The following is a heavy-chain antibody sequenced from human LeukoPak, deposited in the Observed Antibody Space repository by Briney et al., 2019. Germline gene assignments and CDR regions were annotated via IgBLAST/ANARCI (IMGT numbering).Heavy chain of an antibody. CDR3: ARGRPVTTDY. CDR1: GFTFSSCW. J-gene: IGHJ4*02. D-gene: IGHD4-17*01. Sequence: GGSLRLSCATSGFTFSSCWMSWVRQAPGKGLEWVANIKQDGSEKYYVDSVKGRFTISRDNTKNSLYLQMNSLRAEDTAVYYCARGRPVTTDYWGQGTLVTVSS. V-gene: IGHV3-7*01. CDR2: IKQDGSEK.